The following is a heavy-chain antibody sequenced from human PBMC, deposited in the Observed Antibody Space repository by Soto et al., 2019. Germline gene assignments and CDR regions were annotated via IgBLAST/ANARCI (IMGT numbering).Heavy chain of an antibody. J-gene: IGHJ6*02. D-gene: IGHD3-3*01. Sequence: GESLKISCKGSGYSFTSYWIGWVRQMPGKGLEWMGIIYPGDSDIRYSPSFQGQVTISADKSISTAYLQWSSLKASDTAMYYCARHSKGKIFYQYYGMDVWGQATTVTVSS. CDR2: IYPGDSDI. CDR3: ARHSKGKIFYQYYGMDV. CDR1: GYSFTSYW. V-gene: IGHV5-51*01.